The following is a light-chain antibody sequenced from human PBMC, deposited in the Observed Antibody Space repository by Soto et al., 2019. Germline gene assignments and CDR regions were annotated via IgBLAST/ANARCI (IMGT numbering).Light chain of an antibody. CDR2: GAS. V-gene: IGKV3-20*01. J-gene: IGKJ3*01. CDR1: LSVSSGY. Sequence: EIELTQSPGTLSLSPGERATLSCRASLSVSSGYLAWYQQKPGQAPRLLIYGASSRATGIPDRFSGSGSGTDFTLTINRLEPEDFAVYYCQQYGSSPITFGPGTKVDIK. CDR3: QQYGSSPIT.